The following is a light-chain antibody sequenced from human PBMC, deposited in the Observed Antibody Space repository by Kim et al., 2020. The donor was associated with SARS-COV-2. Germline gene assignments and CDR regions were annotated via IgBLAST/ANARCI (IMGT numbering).Light chain of an antibody. CDR2: SSS. J-gene: IGLJ2*01. CDR1: SSNVGSNT. Sequence: GRTVTISCSGSSSNVGSNTLNWYQQLPGTAPKLLIYSSSQRPSGVPDRFSGSKSGTSVSLAISGLQSGDEADYYCASWDDTLNAVLFGGGTKLTVL. CDR3: ASWDDTLNAVL. V-gene: IGLV1-44*01.